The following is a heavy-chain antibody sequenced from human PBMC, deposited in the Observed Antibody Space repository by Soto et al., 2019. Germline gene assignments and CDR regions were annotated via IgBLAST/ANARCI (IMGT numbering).Heavy chain of an antibody. CDR2: IYYSGST. CDR3: ARILWFGGRVSFYFDY. D-gene: IGHD3-10*01. Sequence: QVQLQESGPGLVKPSETLSLTCTVSGGSVSSGSYYWSWIRQPPGKGLEWIGYIYYSGSTNYNPSLKSRVTISVDTSKNPFSLKLSSVTAADTAVYYCARILWFGGRVSFYFDYWGQGTLVTVSS. J-gene: IGHJ4*02. V-gene: IGHV4-61*01. CDR1: GGSVSSGSYY.